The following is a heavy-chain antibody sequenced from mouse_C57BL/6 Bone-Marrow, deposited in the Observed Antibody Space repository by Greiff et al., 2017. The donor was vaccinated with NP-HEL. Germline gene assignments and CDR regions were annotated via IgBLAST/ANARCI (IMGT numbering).Heavy chain of an antibody. CDR1: GFTFSSYA. D-gene: IGHD2-9*01. V-gene: IGHV5-4*01. CDR2: ISDGGSYT. Sequence: EVQLVESGGGLVKPGGSLKLSCAASGFTFSSYAMSWVRQTPEKRLEWVATISDGGSYTYYPDNVKGRFTISRDNAKNNLYLQMSHLKSEDTAMDYCATYYGYDADYWGQGTTLTVSS. J-gene: IGHJ2*01. CDR3: ATYYGYDADY.